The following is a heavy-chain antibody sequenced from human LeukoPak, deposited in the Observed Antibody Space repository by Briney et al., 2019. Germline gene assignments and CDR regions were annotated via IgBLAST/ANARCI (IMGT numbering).Heavy chain of an antibody. V-gene: IGHV3-7*01. CDR3: ARWHTLDV. Sequence: GESLRLSCAASGFPLSSYWRSWVRQAPGKGLEWVANIKQDGREKYFLDSVKGRFTISRDNAKNSLYLQMNSLRAEDTAVYYCARWHTLDVWGQGTTVIVSS. CDR1: GFPLSSYW. D-gene: IGHD2-2*02. CDR2: IKQDGREK. J-gene: IGHJ6*02.